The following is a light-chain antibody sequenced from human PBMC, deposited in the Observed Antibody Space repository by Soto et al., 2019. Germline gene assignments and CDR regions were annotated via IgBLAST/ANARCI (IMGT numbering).Light chain of an antibody. CDR3: QQYGSFSIT. CDR2: GAS. CDR1: QSVSNNY. J-gene: IGKJ5*01. V-gene: IGKV3-20*01. Sequence: EIVLTQSPGTLSLSPGERTTLSCSASQSVSNNYLAWYQQKPGQAPRLLIYGASNRATGIPDRFSGGGSGTDFTLTISRLEPEDFAVYYCQQYGSFSITFGQGTRLEIK.